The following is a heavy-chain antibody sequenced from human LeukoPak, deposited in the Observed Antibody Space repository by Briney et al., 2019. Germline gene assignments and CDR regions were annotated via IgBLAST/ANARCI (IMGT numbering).Heavy chain of an antibody. CDR1: GGSISGYY. V-gene: IGHV4-59*08. J-gene: IGHJ3*02. CDR3: ARQGSGGRAFDI. D-gene: IGHD1-26*01. CDR2: IYSSGST. Sequence: SETLSLTCTVSGGSISGYYWSWIRQPPGKGLEWIGYIYSSGSTNSNPSLKSRVTISVDTSKSQFSLKMTSVTAADTAVYYCARQGSGGRAFDIWGQGTMVTVSS.